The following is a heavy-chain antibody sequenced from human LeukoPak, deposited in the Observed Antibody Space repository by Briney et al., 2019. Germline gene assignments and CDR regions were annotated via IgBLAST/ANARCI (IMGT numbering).Heavy chain of an antibody. Sequence: GGSLRLSCAAAGFTFSSYAMSWVRQAPGKGLEWVSAISGSGGSTYYADSVKGRFTISRDNSKNTLYLQMNSLRVEDTAFYYCAKDNRRHYTSGPNPDSLHWGQGALVTVSS. D-gene: IGHD6-19*01. CDR2: ISGSGGST. CDR3: AKDNRRHYTSGPNPDSLH. J-gene: IGHJ4*02. CDR1: GFTFSSYA. V-gene: IGHV3-23*01.